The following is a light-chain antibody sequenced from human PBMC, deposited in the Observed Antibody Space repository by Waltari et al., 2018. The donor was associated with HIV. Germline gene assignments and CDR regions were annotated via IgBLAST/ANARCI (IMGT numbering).Light chain of an antibody. Sequence: QSALTQPRSVSGSPGPSVTISCPGTSSDVGGSNSVSWYQHHPGKAPKLIIFDVTERPSGVPDRFSGSKSGSTASLTISGLQAEDETDYYCCSYAGNHNYVFGTGTKVTVL. V-gene: IGLV2-11*01. CDR2: DVT. J-gene: IGLJ1*01. CDR3: CSYAGNHNYV. CDR1: SSDVGGSNS.